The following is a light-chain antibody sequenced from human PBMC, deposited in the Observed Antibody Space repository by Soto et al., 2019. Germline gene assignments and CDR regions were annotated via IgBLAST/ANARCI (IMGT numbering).Light chain of an antibody. V-gene: IGKV3-20*01. CDR1: QSVSSSY. CDR3: QQYGSSPPIT. CDR2: GAS. Sequence: EIVMTQSPATLSVSPGERATLSCRASQSVSSSYLAWYQQRPGQAPRLLIHGASSRATGIPDRFSGSGSGTDFTLTISRLEPEDFAVYYCQQYGSSPPITFGHGTRLEIK. J-gene: IGKJ5*01.